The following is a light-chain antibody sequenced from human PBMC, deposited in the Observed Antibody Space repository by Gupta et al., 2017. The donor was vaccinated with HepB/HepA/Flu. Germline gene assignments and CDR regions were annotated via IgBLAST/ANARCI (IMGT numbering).Light chain of an antibody. V-gene: IGKV1-39*01. CDR3: QQGYSTPRS. J-gene: IGKJ2*04. CDR1: QSISSY. CDR2: AAS. Sequence: DIQMPQSPSSLSASLGDRVTITCRASQSISSYLNWYQQKPGKAPKLLIYAASSLQSGVPSRFSGSGSGTDFTLTISSLQPEDFATYYCQQGYSTPRSFGQGTKLEIK.